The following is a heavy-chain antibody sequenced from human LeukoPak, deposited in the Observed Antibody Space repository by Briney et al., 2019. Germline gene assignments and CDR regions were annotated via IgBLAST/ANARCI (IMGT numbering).Heavy chain of an antibody. Sequence: ESGPTLVKPTQTLTLTCTFSGFSLSTSGVGVGWIRQPPGKALEWIGYIYYSGSTNYNPTLKSRVTISVDTSKNQFSLKLSSVTAADTAVYYCARAGTAMVEEQQLGGWDAFDIWGQGTMVTVSS. J-gene: IGHJ3*02. CDR3: ARAGTAMVEEQQLGGWDAFDI. D-gene: IGHD5-18*01. CDR2: IYYSGST. V-gene: IGHV4-61*08. CDR1: GFSLSTSGVG.